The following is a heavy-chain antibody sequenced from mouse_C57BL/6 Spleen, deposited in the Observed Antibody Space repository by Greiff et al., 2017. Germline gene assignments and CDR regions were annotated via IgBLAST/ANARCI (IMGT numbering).Heavy chain of an antibody. Sequence: EVQLQQSGPELVKPGASVKMSCKASGYTFTDYNMHWVKQSHGKSLEWIGYINPNNGGTSYNQKFKGKATLTVNKSSTTAYMELSSLTSEDSAVYYVARDAGGSSYGYAMDYWGQGTSVTGSS. CDR2: INPNNGGT. CDR1: GYTFTDYN. J-gene: IGHJ4*01. V-gene: IGHV1-22*01. CDR3: ARDAGGSSYGYAMDY. D-gene: IGHD1-1*01.